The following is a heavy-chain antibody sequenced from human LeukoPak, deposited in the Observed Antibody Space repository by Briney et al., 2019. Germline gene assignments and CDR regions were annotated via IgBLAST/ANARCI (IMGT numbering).Heavy chain of an antibody. J-gene: IGHJ3*02. D-gene: IGHD2-2*01. CDR2: ISGSGGST. CDR1: GFTFSSYA. Sequence: PGGSLRLSCAASGFTFSSYAMSWVRQAPGKGLEWVSAISGSGGSTYYADSVKGRFTISRDNSKNTLYLQMNSLRAEDTAVYYCARGDIVVVPAAILSVPGAFDIWGQGTMVTVSS. CDR3: ARGDIVVVPAAILSVPGAFDI. V-gene: IGHV3-23*01.